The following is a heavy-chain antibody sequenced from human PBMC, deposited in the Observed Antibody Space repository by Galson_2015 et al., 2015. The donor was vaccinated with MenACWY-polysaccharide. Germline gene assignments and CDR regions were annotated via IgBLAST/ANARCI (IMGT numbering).Heavy chain of an antibody. CDR2: ISSSSSYI. V-gene: IGHV3-21*01. J-gene: IGHJ4*02. Sequence: SLRLSCAASGFTFSSYSMNWVRQAPGKGLEWVSSISSSSSYIYYADSVKGRFTISRDNAKNSLYLQMNSLRAEDTAVYYCASWGLYCSGGSCYTTVYWGQGTLVTVSS. CDR1: GFTFSSYS. D-gene: IGHD2-15*01. CDR3: ASWGLYCSGGSCYTTVY.